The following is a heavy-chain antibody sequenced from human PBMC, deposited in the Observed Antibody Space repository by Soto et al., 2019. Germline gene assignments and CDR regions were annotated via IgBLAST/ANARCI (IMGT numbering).Heavy chain of an antibody. CDR1: GFTFSGYG. Sequence: PGGSLRLSCAASGFTFSGYGMHWVRQAPGKGLEWVAVISYDGSNKYYADSVKGRFTISRDNSKNTLYLQMNSLRAEDTAVYYCAKGKCGNDYYYGMDVWGQGNTVTVSS. J-gene: IGHJ6*02. D-gene: IGHD6-25*01. CDR3: AKGKCGNDYYYGMDV. CDR2: ISYDGSNK. V-gene: IGHV3-30*18.